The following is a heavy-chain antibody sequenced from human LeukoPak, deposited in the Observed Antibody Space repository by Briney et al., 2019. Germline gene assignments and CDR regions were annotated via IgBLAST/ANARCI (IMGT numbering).Heavy chain of an antibody. D-gene: IGHD1-7*01. Sequence: ASVKVSCKASGGTFSSYAISWVRQAPGQGLEWMGGIIPIFGTANYAQKFQGRATITADESTSTAYMELSSLRSEDTAVYYCARDLGGELELREWHFDPWGQGTLVTVSS. J-gene: IGHJ5*02. CDR2: IIPIFGTA. CDR1: GGTFSSYA. CDR3: ARDLGGELELREWHFDP. V-gene: IGHV1-69*13.